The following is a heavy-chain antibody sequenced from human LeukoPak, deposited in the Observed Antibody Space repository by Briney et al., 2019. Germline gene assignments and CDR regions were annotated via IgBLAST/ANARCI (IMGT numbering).Heavy chain of an antibody. Sequence: SETLSLTCTVSGGSISTNNYYWGWIRQPPGKGLEWIGNLNDSGSTSYNPSLKSRVTISVDTSNNQFSLKLISVTAADTAVYYCARHPGSCSSTICYQRWFDPWGQGTLVTVSA. CDR1: GGSISTNNYY. CDR2: LNDSGST. CDR3: ARHPGSCSSTICYQRWFDP. J-gene: IGHJ5*02. D-gene: IGHD2-2*01. V-gene: IGHV4-39*01.